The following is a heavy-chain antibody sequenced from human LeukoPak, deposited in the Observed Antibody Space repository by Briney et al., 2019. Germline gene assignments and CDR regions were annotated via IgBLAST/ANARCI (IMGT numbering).Heavy chain of an antibody. CDR3: ARVIDGDLYYYYYYMDV. CDR2: IKQDGSEK. D-gene: IGHD4-17*01. J-gene: IGHJ6*03. V-gene: IGHV3-7*01. CDR1: GFTFSSYW. Sequence: GGSLRLSCAASGFTFSSYWMSWVRQAPGKGLEWVANIKQDGSEKYYVDSVKGRFTISRDNAKNSLYLQMNSLRAEDTAVYYCARVIDGDLYYYYYYMDVWGKGTTVTVSS.